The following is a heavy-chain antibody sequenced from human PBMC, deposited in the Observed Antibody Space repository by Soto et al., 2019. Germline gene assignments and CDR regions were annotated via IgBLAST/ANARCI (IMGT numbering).Heavy chain of an antibody. J-gene: IGHJ5*02. Sequence: SETLSLTCAVSGGSISSPGYSWTWIRQPPGKGLEWIGYIFHTGSTSYNPSLKSRVTMSLDRSKNQVSLNLYSVTAADTAVYYSAYGRDWFDPWGQGTLVTVSS. CDR1: GGSISSPGYS. CDR2: IFHTGST. V-gene: IGHV4-30-2*01. CDR3: AYGRDWFDP. D-gene: IGHD4-17*01.